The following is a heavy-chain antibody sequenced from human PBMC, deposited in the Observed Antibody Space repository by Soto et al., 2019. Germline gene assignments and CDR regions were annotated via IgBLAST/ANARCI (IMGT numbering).Heavy chain of an antibody. V-gene: IGHV3-23*01. CDR3: AKIPFGSGSYYRNWFDP. CDR1: GFTSSSYA. Sequence: GGSLRLSCAASGFTSSSYAMSWVRQAPGKGLEWVSAISGSGGSTYYADSVKGRFTVSRDNSKNTLYLQMNSLRAEDTAVYYCAKIPFGSGSYYRNWFDPWGQGTLVTVSS. D-gene: IGHD3-10*01. J-gene: IGHJ5*02. CDR2: ISGSGGST.